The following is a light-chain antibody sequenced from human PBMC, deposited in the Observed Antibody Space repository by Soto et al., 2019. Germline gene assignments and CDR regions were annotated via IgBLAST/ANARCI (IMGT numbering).Light chain of an antibody. CDR3: QQYGRSPPFA. J-gene: IGKJ2*01. CDR1: QSVSSNY. V-gene: IGKV3-20*01. CDR2: GAS. Sequence: EIVLTHSPGTLSLSPGERATLSCRASQSVSSNYIAWYQQNPGQAPRLLIYGASTRATGIPDRFSGSGSGTDFTLTISRLEPEDFAVYFCQQYGRSPPFAFGQGT.